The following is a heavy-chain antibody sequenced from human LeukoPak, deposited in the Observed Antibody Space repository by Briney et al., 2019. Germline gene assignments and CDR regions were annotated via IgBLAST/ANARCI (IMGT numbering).Heavy chain of an antibody. CDR2: IRSKANSYAT. V-gene: IGHV3-73*01. CDR1: GFTFSVST. D-gene: IGHD3-10*01. CDR3: IRRGDDAFDI. Sequence: GGSLRLSHAASGFTFSVSTMHWVRQAPGKGLEWVGRIRSKANSYATAYAASVKGRFTISRDDSKNTAYLQMNSLKTEDTAVYYCIRRGDDAFDIWGQGTMVTVSS. J-gene: IGHJ3*02.